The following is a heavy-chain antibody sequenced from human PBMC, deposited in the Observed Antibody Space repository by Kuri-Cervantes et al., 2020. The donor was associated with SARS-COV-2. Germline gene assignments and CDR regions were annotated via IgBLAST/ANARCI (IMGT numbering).Heavy chain of an antibody. CDR2: IYYSGST. J-gene: IGHJ6*02. D-gene: IGHD4-11*01. V-gene: IGHV4-39*07. CDR3: ARETAVTGGGMDV. CDR1: GGSISSSSYY. Sequence: GSLRLSCTVSGGSISSSSYYWGWIRQPPGKGLEWIGSIYYSGSTNYNPSLKSRVTISVDTSENQFSLKLSSVTAADTAVYYCARETAVTGGGMDVWGQGTTVTVSS.